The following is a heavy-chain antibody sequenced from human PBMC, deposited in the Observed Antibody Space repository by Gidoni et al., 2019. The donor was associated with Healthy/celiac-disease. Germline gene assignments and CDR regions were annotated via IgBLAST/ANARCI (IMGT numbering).Heavy chain of an antibody. V-gene: IGHV4-31*03. CDR3: ARDGHCTGGVCYYFDY. D-gene: IGHD2-8*02. CDR2: IYYSGST. J-gene: IGHJ4*02. Sequence: QVQLQESGPGLVKPSQTLSLTCTFSGGSISSCGYYWSWIRQHPGKGLAWIGYIYYSGSTYYNPSIKSRVTISVDTSKNQFALKLSSVTAADTAVYYCARDGHCTGGVCYYFDYWGQGTLVTVSS. CDR1: GGSISSCGYY.